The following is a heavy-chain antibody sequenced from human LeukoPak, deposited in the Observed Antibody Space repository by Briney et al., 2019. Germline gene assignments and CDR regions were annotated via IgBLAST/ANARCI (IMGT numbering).Heavy chain of an antibody. J-gene: IGHJ4*02. CDR3: ATYFGVVNGPDY. CDR2: IIPILGIA. V-gene: IGHV1-69*04. CDR1: GGTFSSYA. D-gene: IGHD3-3*01. Sequence: ASVKVSCKASGGTFSSYAISWVRQAPGQGLEWMGRIIPILGIANYAQKFQGRVTITADKSTSTAYMELSSLRSEDTAVYYCATYFGVVNGPDYWGQGTLVTVSS.